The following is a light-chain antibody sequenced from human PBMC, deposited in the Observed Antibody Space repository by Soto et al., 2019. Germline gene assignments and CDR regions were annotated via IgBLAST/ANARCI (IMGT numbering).Light chain of an antibody. V-gene: IGLV3-1*01. CDR2: QGN. CDR3: QAWDSSTVL. J-gene: IGLJ2*01. CDR1: KLGDKY. Sequence: SYELTQPPSVSVSPGQTASITCSGDKLGDKYPCWYQQKPGQSPVLVIYQGNKRPSGIPERFSGSNSGDTATLTISGTQAMDEADYYCQAWDSSTVLFGGGTQLTVL.